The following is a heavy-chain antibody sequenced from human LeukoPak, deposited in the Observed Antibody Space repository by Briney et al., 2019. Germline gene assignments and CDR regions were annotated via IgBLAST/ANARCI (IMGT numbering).Heavy chain of an antibody. J-gene: IGHJ5*02. CDR3: ARSGRPTSWFDP. V-gene: IGHV4-59*01. CDR1: SVSISTYY. D-gene: IGHD5-12*01. CDR2: IYYKGNT. Sequence: SSETLSLTCTVSSVSISTYYWSWIRQPPGKGLEWIGYIYYKGNTNYNPSLRSRGTISFDTPKNQFSLKLSSVTAADTAMYYCARSGRPTSWFDPWGQGTLVTVSS.